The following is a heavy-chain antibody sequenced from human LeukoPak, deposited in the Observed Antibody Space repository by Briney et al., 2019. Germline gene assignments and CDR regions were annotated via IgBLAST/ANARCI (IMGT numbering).Heavy chain of an antibody. CDR2: IYPGDSDT. D-gene: IGHD6-13*01. Sequence: GESLKISCKGSGYSVTSYWIGWVRQMPGKGLEWMGIIYPGDSDTRYSPSFQGQVTISADKSISTAYLQWSSLNASNTAMYYCARQAHIAAAGTGNYYYYMDVWGKGTTVTVSS. V-gene: IGHV5-51*01. CDR3: ARQAHIAAAGTGNYYYYMDV. CDR1: GYSVTSYW. J-gene: IGHJ6*03.